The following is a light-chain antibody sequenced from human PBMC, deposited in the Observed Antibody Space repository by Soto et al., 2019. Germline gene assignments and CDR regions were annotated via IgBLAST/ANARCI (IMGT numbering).Light chain of an antibody. Sequence: QSVLTQPPSVSGAQGQRVTISCTGSSSNIGGGYDVHWYQQLPGTAPKLLIYGNSNRPSGVPDRFSGSKSGTSASLAITGLQAEDEADYFCQSYDSSLSGWVFGGGTKLTVL. J-gene: IGLJ3*02. V-gene: IGLV1-40*01. CDR2: GNS. CDR1: SSNIGGGYD. CDR3: QSYDSSLSGWV.